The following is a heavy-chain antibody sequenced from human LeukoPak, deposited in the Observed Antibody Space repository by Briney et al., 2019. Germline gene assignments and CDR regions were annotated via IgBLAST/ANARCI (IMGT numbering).Heavy chain of an antibody. Sequence: PSETLSLTCAVSGGSISSGGYSWSWIRQPPGKGLEWIGYIYHSGSTYYNPSLKSRVTISVDRSKNQFSLKLSSVTAADTAVYYCARPDRTYDAFDIWGQGTMVTVSS. V-gene: IGHV4-30-2*01. CDR2: IYHSGST. J-gene: IGHJ3*02. CDR1: GGSISSGGYS. CDR3: ARPDRTYDAFDI.